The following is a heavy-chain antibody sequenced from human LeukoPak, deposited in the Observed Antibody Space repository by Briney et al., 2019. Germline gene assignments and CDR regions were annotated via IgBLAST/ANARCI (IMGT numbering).Heavy chain of an antibody. J-gene: IGHJ3*02. CDR2: INPKNGDT. CDR3: ARAGVWDYSDSSGYHNAAFDI. Sequence: GASVKVSCKASGYTFTAYYIHWVRQAPGQGLEWMGRINPKNGDTNYAQKFQGRVTVTRDTSISTAYMDLSRLRSDDTAVYYCARAGVWDYSDSSGYHNAAFDIWGQGTMVTVSS. D-gene: IGHD3-22*01. CDR1: GYTFTAYY. V-gene: IGHV1-2*06.